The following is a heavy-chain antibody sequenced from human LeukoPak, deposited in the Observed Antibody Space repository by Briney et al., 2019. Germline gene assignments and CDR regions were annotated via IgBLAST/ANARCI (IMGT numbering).Heavy chain of an antibody. D-gene: IGHD4-17*01. Sequence: GGSLRLSCAASGFTFSSYGMHWVRQAPGKGLEWVAFIRYDGSNKYYADSVKGRFTISRDNSKNTLYLQMNSLRAEDTAVYYCAKAHHGDYFFYFDYWGQGTLVTVSS. J-gene: IGHJ4*02. CDR3: AKAHHGDYFFYFDY. CDR2: IRYDGSNK. V-gene: IGHV3-30*02. CDR1: GFTFSSYG.